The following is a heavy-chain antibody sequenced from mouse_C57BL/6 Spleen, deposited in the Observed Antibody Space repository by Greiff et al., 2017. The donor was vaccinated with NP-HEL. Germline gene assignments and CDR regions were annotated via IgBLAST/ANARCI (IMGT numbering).Heavy chain of an antibody. Sequence: VQLQQSGAELVRPGASVKLSCTASGFNIKDYYMHWVKQRPEQGLEWIGRIDPEDGDTEYAQKFQGKATMTADTSSNTAYLQLSSLTSEDTAVYYCTTGAIYYDHYDAMDYWGQGTSVTVSS. CDR2: IDPEDGDT. D-gene: IGHD2-4*01. J-gene: IGHJ4*01. CDR1: GFNIKDYY. V-gene: IGHV14-1*01. CDR3: TTGAIYYDHYDAMDY.